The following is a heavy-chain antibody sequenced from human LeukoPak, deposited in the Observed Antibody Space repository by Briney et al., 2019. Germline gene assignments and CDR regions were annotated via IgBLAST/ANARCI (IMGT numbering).Heavy chain of an antibody. V-gene: IGHV3-9*01. J-gene: IGHJ4*02. D-gene: IGHD6-13*01. CDR3: ARQQLVEYYFDY. CDR2: ISWNSGSI. Sequence: SGGSLRLSCAASGFTFDDYAMHWVRQAPGKGLEWVSGISWNSGSIGYADSVKGRFTISRDNAKNSLYLQMNSLRAEDTAVYYCARQQLVEYYFDYWGQGTLVTVSS. CDR1: GFTFDDYA.